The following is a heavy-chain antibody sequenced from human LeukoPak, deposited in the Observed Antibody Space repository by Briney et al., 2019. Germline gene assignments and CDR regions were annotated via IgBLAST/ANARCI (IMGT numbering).Heavy chain of an antibody. Sequence: SETLSLTCSVSGGSTNNYFWSWIRQSAGKGLEWIGRVNPYGTSNYNPSLKSRVTMSVDTSKNLVSLRLTSLTAADTAGYYCARDRRPRAVAGAYISYGMDVWGQGTTVTVSS. CDR3: ARDRRPRAVAGAYISYGMDV. CDR1: GGSTNNYF. D-gene: IGHD6-19*01. V-gene: IGHV4-4*07. J-gene: IGHJ6*02. CDR2: VNPYGTS.